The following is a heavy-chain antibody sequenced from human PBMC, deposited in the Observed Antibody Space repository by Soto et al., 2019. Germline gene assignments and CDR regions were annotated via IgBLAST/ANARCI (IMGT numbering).Heavy chain of an antibody. D-gene: IGHD6-19*01. CDR1: GFTFSSYA. CDR3: AKVPIAVAGTAYYYYGMDV. CDR2: ISGSGGST. Sequence: EVQLLESGGGLVQPGGSLRLSCAASGFTFSSYARSWVRQAPGKGLEWVSAISGSGGSTYYADSVKGRFTISRDNSKNTLYLQMNSLRAEDTAVYYCAKVPIAVAGTAYYYYGMDVWGQGTTVTVSS. J-gene: IGHJ6*02. V-gene: IGHV3-23*01.